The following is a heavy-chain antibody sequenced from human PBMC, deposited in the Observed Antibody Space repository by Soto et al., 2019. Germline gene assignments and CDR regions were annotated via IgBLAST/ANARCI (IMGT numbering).Heavy chain of an antibody. CDR1: GFTFRSYG. CDR3: AKVPVGATGRFDY. CDR2: ISYDGSNK. D-gene: IGHD1-26*01. Sequence: EGSLRLSCAASGFTFRSYGMHWVRQAPAKGLEWVAVISYDGSNKYYADSVKGRFTISRDNSKNTLYLQMNSLRAEDTALYYCAKVPVGATGRFDYWGQGTLVTVSS. J-gene: IGHJ4*02. V-gene: IGHV3-30*18.